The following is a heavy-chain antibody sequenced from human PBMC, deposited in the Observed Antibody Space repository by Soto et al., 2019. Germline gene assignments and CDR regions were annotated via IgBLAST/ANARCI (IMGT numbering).Heavy chain of an antibody. D-gene: IGHD2-21*01. CDR1: GYTCTSYD. Sequence: ASLKVSCKASGYTCTSYDINWVLQATGQGLEWMGWMNPNSGNTGYAQKFQGRVTMTRNTSISTAYMELSSLRSEDTAVYYCARVLSRDCYNLDYFYWGQGTLFTVSS. CDR3: ARVLSRDCYNLDYFY. V-gene: IGHV1-8*01. CDR2: MNPNSGNT. J-gene: IGHJ4*02.